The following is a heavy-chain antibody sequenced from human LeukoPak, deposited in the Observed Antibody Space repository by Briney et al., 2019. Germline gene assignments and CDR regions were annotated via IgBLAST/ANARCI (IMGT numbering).Heavy chain of an antibody. CDR3: ARSRIGSYYYYYGMDV. D-gene: IGHD2-15*01. CDR1: GGSFSGYY. J-gene: IGHJ6*02. V-gene: IGHV4-34*01. CDR2: INHSGST. Sequence: PSETLSLTCAVYGGSFSGYYWSWIRQPPGKGLEWIGEINHSGSTNYNPSLKSRVTISVDTSKNQFSLKLSSVAAADTAVYYCARSRIGSYYYYYGMDVWGQGTTVTVSS.